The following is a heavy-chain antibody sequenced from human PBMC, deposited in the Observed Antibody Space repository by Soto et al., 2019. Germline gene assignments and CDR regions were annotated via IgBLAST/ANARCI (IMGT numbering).Heavy chain of an antibody. V-gene: IGHV5-51*01. CDR1: TYTFTNYW. CDR2: IYPGDSET. CDR3: ARIAEVAIVYRIDY. J-gene: IGHJ4*02. Sequence: GESLKISCQGSTYTFTNYWIGWVRQMPGKGLEWMGIIYPGDSETRYSPSFQGHVTISVDKSISIAYLQWRSLKASDTAMYYCARIAEVAIVYRIDYWGQGTLVTVSS. D-gene: IGHD2-15*01.